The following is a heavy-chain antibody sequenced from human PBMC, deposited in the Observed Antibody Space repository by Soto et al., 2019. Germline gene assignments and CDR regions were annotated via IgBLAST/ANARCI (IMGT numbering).Heavy chain of an antibody. CDR3: ARDWRRSMVPV. V-gene: IGHV3-53*05. D-gene: IGHD3-10*01. CDR1: GFTVSSNY. Sequence: GGSLRLSCAASGFTVSSNYMSWVRQAPGKGLEWVSVIYSGGSKYYADSVKDRFTISRDNSKNTLYLQMNSLRAEDTAVYYCARDWRRSMVPVWGQGTLVTVSS. J-gene: IGHJ4*02. CDR2: IYSGGSK.